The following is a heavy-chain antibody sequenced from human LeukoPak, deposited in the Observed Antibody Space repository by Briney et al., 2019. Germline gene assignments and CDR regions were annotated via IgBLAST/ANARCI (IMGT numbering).Heavy chain of an antibody. V-gene: IGHV1-18*01. D-gene: IGHD2-21*02. J-gene: IGHJ6*02. CDR2: ISAYNGNT. CDR3: ARGAYCGGDCYSHYYCYGMDV. Sequence: GASVKVSCKASGYTFTSYGISWVRQAPGQGLEWMGWISAYNGNTNYAQKLQGRVTMTTDTSTSTAYMELRSLRSDDTAVYYCARGAYCGGDCYSHYYCYGMDVWGQGTTVTVSS. CDR1: GYTFTSYG.